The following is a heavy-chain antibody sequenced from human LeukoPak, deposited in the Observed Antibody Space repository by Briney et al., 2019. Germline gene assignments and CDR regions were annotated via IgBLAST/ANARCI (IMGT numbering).Heavy chain of an antibody. CDR1: GFTFSSYS. J-gene: IGHJ4*02. CDR2: ISSSSSNI. CDR3: AKSGKMKGIRLVVVITLNYYFDY. D-gene: IGHD3-22*01. V-gene: IGHV3-21*04. Sequence: GGSLRLSCAASGFTFSSYSMNWVRQAPGKGLEWVSSISSSSSNIYYADSVKGRFTISRDNSKNTLYLQMNSLRAEDTAVYYCAKSGKMKGIRLVVVITLNYYFDYWGQGTLVTVSS.